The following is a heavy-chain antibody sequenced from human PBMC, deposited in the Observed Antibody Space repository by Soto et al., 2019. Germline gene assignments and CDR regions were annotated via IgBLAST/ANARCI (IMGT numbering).Heavy chain of an antibody. D-gene: IGHD3-22*01. CDR3: ARVFYYDSSGYYQETEYFQH. Sequence: QVQLQESGPGLVKPSQTLSLTCTVSGGSISSGGYYWSWIRQHPGKGLEWIGYIYYSGSTYYNPSLKIRVTISVDTSKNQFSLKLISVTAADTAVYYFARVFYYDSSGYYQETEYFQHWGQGTLVTVSS. CDR2: IYYSGST. V-gene: IGHV4-31*03. CDR1: GGSISSGGYY. J-gene: IGHJ1*01.